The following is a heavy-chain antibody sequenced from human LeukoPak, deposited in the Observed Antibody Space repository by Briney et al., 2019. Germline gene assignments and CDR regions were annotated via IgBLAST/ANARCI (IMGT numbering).Heavy chain of an antibody. CDR2: ISSSGTI. CDR1: GFTFSNYE. Sequence: GGSLRLSYAASGFTFSNYEMNWVRQAPGKGLEWLSYISSSGTIYYADSVKGRFTISRDNAKNSLYLQVNSLRAEDTAVYYCVGGGRGGYWGQGTLVTVSS. D-gene: IGHD3-10*01. J-gene: IGHJ4*02. CDR3: VGGGRGGY. V-gene: IGHV3-48*03.